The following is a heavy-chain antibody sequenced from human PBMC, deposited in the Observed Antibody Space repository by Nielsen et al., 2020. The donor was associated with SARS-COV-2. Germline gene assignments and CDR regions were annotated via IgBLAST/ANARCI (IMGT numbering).Heavy chain of an antibody. Sequence: GESLKISCAASGFTFSSYWMHWVRQAPGKGLVWVSRINSDGSSTSYADSVKGRFTISRDNAKNTLYLQMNSLRAEDTAVYYCARLISGSSGRAFDYWGRGTLVTVSS. D-gene: IGHD1-26*01. CDR1: GFTFSSYW. J-gene: IGHJ4*02. CDR3: ARLISGSSGRAFDY. V-gene: IGHV3-74*01. CDR2: INSDGSST.